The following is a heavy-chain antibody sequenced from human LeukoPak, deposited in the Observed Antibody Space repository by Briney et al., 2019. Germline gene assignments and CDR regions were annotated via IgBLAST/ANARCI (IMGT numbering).Heavy chain of an antibody. Sequence: SETLSLTCAVYGGSFSGYYWSWIRQPPGKGLEWIGEINHSGSTNYNPSLKSRVTISVDTSKNQFSLKLSSVTAADTAVYYCAREIQRSGYDYYYYYYMDVWGKGTTVTVSS. CDR1: GGSFSGYY. V-gene: IGHV4-34*01. J-gene: IGHJ6*03. CDR3: AREIQRSGYDYYYYYYMDV. D-gene: IGHD5-12*01. CDR2: INHSGST.